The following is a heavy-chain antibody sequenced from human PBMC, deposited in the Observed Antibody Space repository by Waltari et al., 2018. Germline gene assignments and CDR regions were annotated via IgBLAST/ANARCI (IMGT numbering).Heavy chain of an antibody. CDR1: GFTFSSYW. Sequence: EVQLVESGGGLVQPGGSLRLSCAASGFTFSSYWMSWVRQAPGKGLEWVANIKQDGSEKYYVDSVKGRFTISRDNAKNSLYLQMNSLRAEDTAVYYCARIWGYCSGGSCPYWYFDLWGRGTLVTVSS. V-gene: IGHV3-7*01. CDR3: ARIWGYCSGGSCPYWYFDL. CDR2: IKQDGSEK. J-gene: IGHJ2*01. D-gene: IGHD2-15*01.